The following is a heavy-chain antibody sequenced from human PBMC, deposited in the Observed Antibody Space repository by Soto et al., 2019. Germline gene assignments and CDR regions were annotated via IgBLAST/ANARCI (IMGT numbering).Heavy chain of an antibody. CDR2: MNPNTTKT. CDR1: GYTFTNYD. CDR3: ARGGYNSSWYPLDY. V-gene: IGHV1-8*01. Sequence: QVQLVQSGAEVKKPGASVKVSCKASGYTFTNYDILWVRQATGQGLEWPGWMNPNTTKTGYAEKFQGRVTMTRDTSINTAYMELSSLRSEDTAMYYCARGGYNSSWYPLDYWGQGSLVTVSS. J-gene: IGHJ4*02. D-gene: IGHD6-13*01.